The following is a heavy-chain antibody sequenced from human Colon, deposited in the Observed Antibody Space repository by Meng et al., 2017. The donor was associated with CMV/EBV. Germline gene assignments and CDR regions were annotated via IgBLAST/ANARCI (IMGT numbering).Heavy chain of an antibody. CDR1: GFIFSDYY. Sequence: VERVAAGGGLVGAGGSLRLSCAASGFIFSDYYMTWIREAPGKGLEWVSYISPTGSDTNYADSVRGRFTISRDNAKNSLFLQMSSLTAEDTAVYYCVKGHTMINPWGQGTLVTVSS. J-gene: IGHJ5*02. CDR2: ISPTGSDT. V-gene: IGHV3-11*05. CDR3: VKGHTMINP. D-gene: IGHD3-16*01.